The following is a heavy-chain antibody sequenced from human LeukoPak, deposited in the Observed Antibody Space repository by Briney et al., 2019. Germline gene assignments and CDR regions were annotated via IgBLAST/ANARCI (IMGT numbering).Heavy chain of an antibody. J-gene: IGHJ3*02. CDR1: GGSISSGGYS. D-gene: IGHD6-13*01. CDR2: IYYSGST. Sequence: TSSETLSFTCAVSGGSISSGGYSWSWIRQPPGKGLEWIGYIYYSGSTYYNPSLKSRVTISVDTSKNQFSLKLSSVTAADTAVYYCARLIAAAGAYDAFDIWGQGTMVTVSS. CDR3: ARLIAAAGAYDAFDI. V-gene: IGHV4-30-4*07.